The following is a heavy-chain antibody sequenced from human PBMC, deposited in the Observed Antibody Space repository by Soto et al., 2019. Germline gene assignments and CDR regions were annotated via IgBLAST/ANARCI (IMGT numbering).Heavy chain of an antibody. D-gene: IGHD1-1*01. V-gene: IGHV3-64*01. Sequence: EVQLVESGGVLVQPGGSLRLSCVASGFTFSSHVMHWVRQPPGKGLEYVSGITGNGGKTYYANAVKGRFPISRDNSKNNFYLQMGSLRAEDMALYYCARESLSRRPDFDYWGQGTLVTVSS. J-gene: IGHJ4*02. CDR1: GFTFSSHV. CDR2: ITGNGGKT. CDR3: ARESLSRRPDFDY.